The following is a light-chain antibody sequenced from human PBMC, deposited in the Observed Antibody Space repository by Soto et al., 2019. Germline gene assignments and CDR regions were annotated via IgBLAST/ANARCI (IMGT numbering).Light chain of an antibody. Sequence: QSVLTQPASVSGSPGQSITISSTGTSSDVGGYNFVSWFQQHPGKAPKLMIYEVSNRPSGVSNRFSGSKSGNTASLTISGLQAEDEADYYCSSYTSSSTHNYVFGTGTKSPS. V-gene: IGLV2-14*01. CDR3: SSYTSSSTHNYV. CDR2: EVS. J-gene: IGLJ1*01. CDR1: SSDVGGYNF.